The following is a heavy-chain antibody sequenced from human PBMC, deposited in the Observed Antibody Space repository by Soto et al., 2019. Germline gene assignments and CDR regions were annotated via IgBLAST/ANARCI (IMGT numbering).Heavy chain of an antibody. CDR3: AKVVVAATRHSDFDS. CDR2: IYYDGST. D-gene: IGHD2-15*01. Sequence: LSLTCTVSGGSINSNNYYWAWIRQPPGKGLAWIASIYYDGSTYYDTSLKSRVTISRDTSKNQFSLRLTSMTAADTAVYYCAKVVVAATRHSDFDSWGQGTLVTVSS. J-gene: IGHJ4*02. V-gene: IGHV4-39*02. CDR1: GGSINSNNYY.